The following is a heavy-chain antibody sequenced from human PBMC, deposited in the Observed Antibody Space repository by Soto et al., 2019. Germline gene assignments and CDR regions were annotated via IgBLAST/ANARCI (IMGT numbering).Heavy chain of an antibody. CDR2: IWYDGSKK. J-gene: IGHJ6*02. CDR1: RFSFSSHA. Sequence: QMQVVESGGGVVQPGRSLRLACAASRFSFSSHAMHWVRQAPGKGLGWVAQIWYDGSKKNNADSVKGRFNSSRDNSNNMFYVQMNSLRAEDTAVYYCARDGQQLAPYTMDVWGQGTTVTVSS. CDR3: ARDGQQLAPYTMDV. V-gene: IGHV3-33*01. D-gene: IGHD6-13*01.